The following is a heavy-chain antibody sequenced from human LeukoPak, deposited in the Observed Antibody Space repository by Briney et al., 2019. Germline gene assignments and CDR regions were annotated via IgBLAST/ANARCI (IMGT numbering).Heavy chain of an antibody. Sequence: PSETLSLTCTVSGGSISSGSYNWGWIRQPPGKGLEWIGRIYTSGSTNYNPSLKSRVTISVDTSKNQFSLKLSSVTAADTAVYYCARISVVRGVIGWFDPWGQGTLVTVSS. D-gene: IGHD3-10*01. J-gene: IGHJ5*02. CDR3: ARISVVRGVIGWFDP. V-gene: IGHV4-61*02. CDR1: GGSISSGSYN. CDR2: IYTSGST.